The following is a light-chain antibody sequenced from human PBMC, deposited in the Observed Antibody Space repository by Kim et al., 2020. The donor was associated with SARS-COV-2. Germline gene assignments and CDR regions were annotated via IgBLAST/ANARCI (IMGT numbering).Light chain of an antibody. J-gene: IGKJ2*01. CDR1: QSVSSY. V-gene: IGKV3-11*01. CDR3: QQRSNWPPYT. Sequence: LCPGERAALSCRASQSVSSYLAWYQQKPGQAPRLLIYDASNRATGIPARFSGSGSGTDFTLTISSLEPEGFAVYYCQQRSNWPPYTFGQGTKLEIK. CDR2: DAS.